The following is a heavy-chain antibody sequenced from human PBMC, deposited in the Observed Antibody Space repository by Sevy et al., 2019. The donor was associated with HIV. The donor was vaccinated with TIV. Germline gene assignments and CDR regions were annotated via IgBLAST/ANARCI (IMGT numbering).Heavy chain of an antibody. J-gene: IGHJ4*02. V-gene: IGHV3-21*01. Sequence: GESLKISCAASGFIFSNYNMKWVRQAPGKGLEWVSSISSNSNDIYYGDSVMGRFTISRDNAKNSLYLQMNSLRAEDTAVYYCARKMELLVPDYWGQGTLVTVSS. CDR1: GFIFSNYN. D-gene: IGHD2-21*02. CDR2: ISSNSNDI. CDR3: ARKMELLVPDY.